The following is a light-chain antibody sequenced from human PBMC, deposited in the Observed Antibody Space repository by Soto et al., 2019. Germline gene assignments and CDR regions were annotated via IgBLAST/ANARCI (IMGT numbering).Light chain of an antibody. J-gene: IGKJ4*01. CDR2: KAS. V-gene: IGKV1-5*03. CDR3: QQYNSYSS. CDR1: QSISSR. Sequence: DIQMTQSPSTLSASVGDRVTITCRASQSISSRVASYQQKPGKAPKLLIYKASSLESGIPSRFSGSGSGTEFTLTISSLQPDDCATSYCQQYNSYSSFGGRTKVEIK.